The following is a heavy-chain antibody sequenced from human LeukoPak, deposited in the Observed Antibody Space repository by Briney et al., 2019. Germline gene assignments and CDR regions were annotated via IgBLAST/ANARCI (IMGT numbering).Heavy chain of an antibody. D-gene: IGHD1-26*01. Sequence: PSETLSLTCTVSGGSISSSSYYWGWIRQPPGKGLEWIGSIYYSGSTYYNPSLKSRVTISVDTSKNQFSLKLSSVTAADTAVYYCARLGGGSYYYYYYYGMDVWGRGTTVTVSS. V-gene: IGHV4-39*01. CDR1: GGSISSSSYY. CDR2: IYYSGST. CDR3: ARLGGGSYYYYYYYGMDV. J-gene: IGHJ6*02.